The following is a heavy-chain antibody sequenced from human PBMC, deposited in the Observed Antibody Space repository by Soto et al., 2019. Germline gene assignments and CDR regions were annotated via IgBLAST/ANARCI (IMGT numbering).Heavy chain of an antibody. J-gene: IGHJ2*01. V-gene: IGHV3-23*01. Sequence: EVQLFESGGGLVQPGGSLRLSCAASGFTFSSYAMSWVRQAPGKGLEWVSAISGSGGSTYYADSVKGRFTISRDNSKNTLYLQMNSLRAEDTAVYYCATGGGWPYWYFDLWGRGTLVTVSS. CDR2: ISGSGGST. D-gene: IGHD6-19*01. CDR1: GFTFSSYA. CDR3: ATGGGWPYWYFDL.